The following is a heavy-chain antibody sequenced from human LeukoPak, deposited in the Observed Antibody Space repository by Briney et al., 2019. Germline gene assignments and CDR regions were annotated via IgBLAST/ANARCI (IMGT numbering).Heavy chain of an antibody. CDR1: GGAISTYY. CDR2: IYTSGST. Sequence: SETLSLTCIVSGGAISTYYWSWIRQPAGKGLEWIGRIYTSGSTNYNPSLKSRVTISVDTSKNQLSLKLSSVTAADTAVYYCARDTYYYDSSGYYYVGYFDYWGQGTLVTVSS. J-gene: IGHJ4*02. CDR3: ARDTYYYDSSGYYYVGYFDY. V-gene: IGHV4-4*07. D-gene: IGHD3-22*01.